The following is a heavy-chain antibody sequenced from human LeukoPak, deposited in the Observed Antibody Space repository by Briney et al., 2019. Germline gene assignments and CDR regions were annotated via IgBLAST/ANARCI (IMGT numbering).Heavy chain of an antibody. CDR2: INPNSGGT. Sequence: GASVSVCCMASVYTFTDYYMHWVRQAPGQGLEWMGWINPNSGGTNYAQKFQGRVTMTRDTSISTAYMELSRLRSDDTAVYYCASLGLPIDAFDIWGQGTMVTVSS. J-gene: IGHJ3*02. V-gene: IGHV1-2*02. D-gene: IGHD1-26*01. CDR1: VYTFTDYY. CDR3: ASLGLPIDAFDI.